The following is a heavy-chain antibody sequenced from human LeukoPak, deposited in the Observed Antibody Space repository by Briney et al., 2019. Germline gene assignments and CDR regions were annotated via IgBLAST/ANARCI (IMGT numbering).Heavy chain of an antibody. CDR3: ARHGRLAVAGLYYYYGMDV. V-gene: IGHV4-39*01. J-gene: IGHJ6*02. D-gene: IGHD6-19*01. CDR2: IYYSGST. Sequence: SETLSLTCTVSGGSISSSSYYWGWIRQPPGKGLEWIGSIYYSGSTYYNPSLKSRVTISVDTSKNQFSLKLSSVTAADTAVYYCARHGRLAVAGLYYYYGMDVWGQGTTVTVSS. CDR1: GGSISSSSYY.